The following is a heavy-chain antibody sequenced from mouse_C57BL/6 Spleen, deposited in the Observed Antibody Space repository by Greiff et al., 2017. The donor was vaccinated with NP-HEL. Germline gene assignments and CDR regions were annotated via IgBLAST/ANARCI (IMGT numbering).Heavy chain of an antibody. CDR3: ARSGELGRDFYFDY. D-gene: IGHD4-1*01. CDR1: GYTFTSYW. CDR2: IDPSDSYT. V-gene: IGHV1-69*01. J-gene: IGHJ2*01. Sequence: VQLQQPGAELVMPGASVKLSCKASGYTFTSYWMHWVKQRPGQGLEWIGEIDPSDSYTNYNQKFKGKSTLTVDKSSSTAYMQLSSLTSEDSAVYYCARSGELGRDFYFDYWGQGTTLTVSS.